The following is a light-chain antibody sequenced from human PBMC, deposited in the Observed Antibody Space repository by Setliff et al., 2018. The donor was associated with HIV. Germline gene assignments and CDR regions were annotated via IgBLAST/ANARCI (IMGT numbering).Light chain of an antibody. Sequence: QSVLAQPPSASGTPGQRVTISCSGSSSNIGSNPVNWYQQLPGTAPKLLIYDNNKRPSGIPDRFSGSKSGTSATLGITGLQTGDEADYYCGTWDSSLSALYVFGTGTKGTVL. V-gene: IGLV1-51*01. CDR1: SSNIGSNP. CDR2: DNN. J-gene: IGLJ1*01. CDR3: GTWDSSLSALYV.